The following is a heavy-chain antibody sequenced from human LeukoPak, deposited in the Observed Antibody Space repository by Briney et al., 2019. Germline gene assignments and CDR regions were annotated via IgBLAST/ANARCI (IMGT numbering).Heavy chain of an antibody. V-gene: IGHV4-59*08. CDR1: GGSISSYY. Sequence: ASETLSLTCTVSGGSISSYYWSWIRRPPGKGLEWLGYVDYSSSTAYNPSLNGRVAISPDTSKNQFSLKLRSVTAADTAVYYCARLNGGNWGPGILVTVSS. J-gene: IGHJ4*02. D-gene: IGHD4-23*01. CDR3: ARLNGGN. CDR2: VDYSSST.